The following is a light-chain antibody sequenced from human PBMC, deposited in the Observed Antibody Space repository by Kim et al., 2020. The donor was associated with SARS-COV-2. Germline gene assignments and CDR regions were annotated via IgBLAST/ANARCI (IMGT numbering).Light chain of an antibody. CDR2: DDS. CDR1: NIGSKS. V-gene: IGLV3-21*03. CDR3: QVWDSSSDHRDV. J-gene: IGLJ1*01. Sequence: PGKTARITCGGKNIGSKSVHWYQQKPGQAPVLVVYDDSDRPSGIPERFSGSNSGNTATLTISRVEAGDEADYYCQVWDSSSDHRDVFGTGTKVTVL.